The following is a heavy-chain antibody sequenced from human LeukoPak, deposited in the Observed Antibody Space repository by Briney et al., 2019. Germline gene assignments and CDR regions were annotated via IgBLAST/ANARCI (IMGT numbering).Heavy chain of an antibody. CDR3: ARSSYSSGRYGGLDV. V-gene: IGHV4-39*01. CDR1: GDSFTSTDDF. D-gene: IGHD3-22*01. Sequence: SETLSLTCTVSGDSFTSTDDFWGWIRQPPGKGLEWIGSINYSGKTYYNPSLKSRVIISVDTSKNQVSLRLSSVTAADTAVYYCARSSYSSGRYGGLDVWGQGATVTVSS. J-gene: IGHJ6*02. CDR2: INYSGKT.